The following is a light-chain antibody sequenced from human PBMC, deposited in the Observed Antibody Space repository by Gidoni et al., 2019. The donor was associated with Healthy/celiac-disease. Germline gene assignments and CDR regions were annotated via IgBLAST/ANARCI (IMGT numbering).Light chain of an antibody. Sequence: DIVMTQSPDSLAVSLGERAHINCKSSQSVLYSSNNKNYLAWYQQKPGQPPKLLIDWASTRESGVPDRFSGSGSGTDFTLTISSLQAEDVAVYFCQQYYTTPQAFGGGTKVEIK. V-gene: IGKV4-1*01. J-gene: IGKJ4*01. CDR3: QQYYTTPQA. CDR2: WAS. CDR1: QSVLYSSNNKNY.